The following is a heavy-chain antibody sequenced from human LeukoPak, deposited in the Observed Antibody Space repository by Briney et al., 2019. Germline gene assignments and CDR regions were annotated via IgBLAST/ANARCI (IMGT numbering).Heavy chain of an antibody. V-gene: IGHV3-11*04. CDR2: IKGTGLTT. J-gene: IGHJ6*03. CDR3: ARAGELRYMDV. D-gene: IGHD3-16*01. Sequence: YYWGWIRQAPGKGLEWVSTIKGTGLTTYYADSVKGRFTISRDNAKNSLFLQMSSLRADDTAIYYCARAGELRYMDVWGKGTAVTVSS. CDR1: YY.